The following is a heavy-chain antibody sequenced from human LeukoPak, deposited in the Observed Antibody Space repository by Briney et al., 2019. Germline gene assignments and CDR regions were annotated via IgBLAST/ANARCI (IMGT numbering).Heavy chain of an antibody. CDR2: ISAYNGNT. D-gene: IGHD6-13*01. Sequence: ASVKVSCKASGYTFTSYGISWVRQAPGQGLEWMGWISAYNGNTNYAQKLQGRVTMTTDTSTSTAYMELRSLRSDDTAVYYCARDLAAAAGIGMGNYYYYGMDVWSQGTAVTVSS. CDR1: GYTFTSYG. CDR3: ARDLAAAAGIGMGNYYYYGMDV. J-gene: IGHJ6*02. V-gene: IGHV1-18*01.